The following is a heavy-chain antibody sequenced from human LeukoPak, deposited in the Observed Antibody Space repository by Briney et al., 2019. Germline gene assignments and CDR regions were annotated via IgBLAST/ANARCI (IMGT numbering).Heavy chain of an antibody. J-gene: IGHJ6*03. CDR1: GYSFTSYW. V-gene: IGHV5-51*01. CDR3: ARYGHYGYSYGSGYYYMDV. Sequence: GESLKISCKGSGYSFTSYWIGWVRQMPGKGLEWMGIIYPGDSDTRYSPSFQGQVTISADKSISTAYLQWSSLKASDTAMYYCARYGHYGYSYGSGYYYMDVWGKGTTVTVSS. CDR2: IYPGDSDT. D-gene: IGHD5-18*01.